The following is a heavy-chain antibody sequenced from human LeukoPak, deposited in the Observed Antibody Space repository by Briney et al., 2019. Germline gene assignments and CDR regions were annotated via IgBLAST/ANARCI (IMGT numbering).Heavy chain of an antibody. D-gene: IGHD1-26*01. Sequence: GGSLRLSCGASGFTVSSNYMSWVRQAPGKGREGVAGIYSGGSTYYPDSVKATFTISRDNSKYTLYLQMNSLRAEDTAVYYCARAGTINTGTEQYYYYYGMDVWGQGTTVTVSS. CDR1: GFTVSSNY. CDR2: IYSGGST. CDR3: ARAGTINTGTEQYYYYYGMDV. V-gene: IGHV3-66*01. J-gene: IGHJ6*02.